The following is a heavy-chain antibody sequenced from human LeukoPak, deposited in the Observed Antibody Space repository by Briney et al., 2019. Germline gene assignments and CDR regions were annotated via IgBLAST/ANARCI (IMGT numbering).Heavy chain of an antibody. Sequence: GGSLRLSCAASGFTFSSYGMHWVRQAPGKGLEWVAVISYDGSNKYYADSVKGRFTISRDNSKNTLYLQMNSLRAEDTAVYYCAKGPRGAVAGIFDYWGQGTLVTGSS. V-gene: IGHV3-30*18. D-gene: IGHD6-19*01. CDR1: GFTFSSYG. CDR2: ISYDGSNK. CDR3: AKGPRGAVAGIFDY. J-gene: IGHJ4*02.